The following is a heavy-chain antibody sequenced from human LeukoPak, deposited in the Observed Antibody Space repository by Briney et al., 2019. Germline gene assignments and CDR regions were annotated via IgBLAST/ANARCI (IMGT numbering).Heavy chain of an antibody. V-gene: IGHV4-59*12. CDR2: IYYSGST. CDR3: ARRSGVRGVIDY. D-gene: IGHD3-10*01. Sequence: SETLSLTCTVSGGSISSYYWSWIRQPPGKGLEWIGYIYYSGSTNYNPSLKSRVTISVDTSKNQFSLKLSSVTAADTAVYYCARRSGVRGVIDYWGQGTLVTVSS. CDR1: GGSISSYY. J-gene: IGHJ4*02.